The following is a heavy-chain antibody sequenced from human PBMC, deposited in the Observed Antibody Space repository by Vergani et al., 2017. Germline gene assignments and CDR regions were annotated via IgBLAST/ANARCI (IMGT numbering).Heavy chain of an antibody. V-gene: IGHV3-21*02. CDR3: ASSILSSTSCFD. CDR2: ICSSSSYI. D-gene: IGHD2-2*01. J-gene: IGHJ4*02. CDR1: SFSVSSHY. Sequence: LVESGGGLVQPGGSLRLSCAASSFSVSSHYMTWVRQAPGKGLEWVSSICSSSSYIYYADSVKGRFTISRDNAKNSLYLQMNSLRAEDTAVYYCASSILSSTSCFDWGQGTLVTVSS.